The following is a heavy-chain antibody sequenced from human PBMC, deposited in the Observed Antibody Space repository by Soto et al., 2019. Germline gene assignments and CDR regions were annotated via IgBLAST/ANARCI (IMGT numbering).Heavy chain of an antibody. CDR2: IIPIFRSR. Sequence: QVQLVQTGAEVKKPGSSVKVYCTTSRDTFNKYAFNWVRQAPGQGLEWMGWIIPIFRSRNYAEKFQGRVTITADDSTSTAYMELRSLRFADTAVYYCARGETYLGVWGQGTTVTVSS. CDR1: RDTFNKYA. V-gene: IGHV1-69*01. CDR3: ARGETYLGV. J-gene: IGHJ6*02. D-gene: IGHD3-16*01.